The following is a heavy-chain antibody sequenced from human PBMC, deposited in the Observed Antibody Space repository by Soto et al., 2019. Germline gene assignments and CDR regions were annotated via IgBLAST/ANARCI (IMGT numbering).Heavy chain of an antibody. Sequence: EVQLVESGGGSVQPGGSLRLSCAASGFIFSNYWMSWVRQAPGKGLEWVANIKEDGSQKHYVDSVEGRFIISRDNAKNSVYLQRNSLRAEDTAVYYCARSGSYSARWGQGSLVTVSS. CDR2: IKEDGSQK. CDR3: ARSGSYSAR. V-gene: IGHV3-7*05. J-gene: IGHJ4*02. D-gene: IGHD1-26*01. CDR1: GFIFSNYW.